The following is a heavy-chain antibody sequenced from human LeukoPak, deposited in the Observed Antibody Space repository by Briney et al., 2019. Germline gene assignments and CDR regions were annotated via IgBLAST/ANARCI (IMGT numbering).Heavy chain of an antibody. D-gene: IGHD2-2*01. Sequence: SETLSLTCTVSGGSISSGGYYWSWIRQHPGKGLEWIGYIYYSGSTYYNPSLKSRVTISVDTSKNQFSLKLSSVTAADTAVYYCARGLGIVVVPAASAFDYWGQGTLVTVSS. J-gene: IGHJ4*02. CDR3: ARGLGIVVVPAASAFDY. CDR2: IYYSGST. CDR1: GGSISSGGYY. V-gene: IGHV4-31*03.